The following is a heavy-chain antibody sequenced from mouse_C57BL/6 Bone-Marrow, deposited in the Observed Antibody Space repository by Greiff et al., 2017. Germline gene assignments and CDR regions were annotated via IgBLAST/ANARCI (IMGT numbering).Heavy chain of an antibody. J-gene: IGHJ2*01. CDR1: GYTFTSYT. D-gene: IGHD1-1*01. CDR3: ARWVYYYGSFDY. CDR2: INPSSGYT. V-gene: IGHV1-4*01. Sequence: VHLVESGAELARPGASVKMSCKASGYTFTSYTMHWVKQRPGQGLEWIGYINPSSGYTKYNQKFKDKATLTADKSSSTAYMQLSSLTSEDSAVYYCARWVYYYGSFDYWGQGTTLTVSS.